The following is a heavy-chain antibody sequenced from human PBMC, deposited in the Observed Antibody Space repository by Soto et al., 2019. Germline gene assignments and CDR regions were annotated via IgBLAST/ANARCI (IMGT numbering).Heavy chain of an antibody. CDR2: ISAYNGNT. CDR3: ARASIAVASGASFDP. CDR1: GHTFTSYG. D-gene: IGHD6-19*01. J-gene: IGHJ5*02. Sequence: ASVKVSCKASGHTFTSYGISWVRQAPGQGLEWMGWISAYNGNTNYAQKLQGRVTMTTDTSTSTAYMELRSLRSDDTAVYYCARASIAVASGASFDPWGQGTLVTVSS. V-gene: IGHV1-18*01.